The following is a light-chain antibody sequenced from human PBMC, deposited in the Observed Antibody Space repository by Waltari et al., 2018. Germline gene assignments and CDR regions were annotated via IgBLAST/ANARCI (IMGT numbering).Light chain of an antibody. V-gene: IGKV3-20*01. CDR1: QSVSRA. CDR3: QHYLRLPVT. CDR2: GAS. Sequence: EIVLTQSPGTLSLSLGERATVSCRASQSVSRALAWYQQKPGQAPRLLIYGASTRATGIPDRFSGSGCGTYFSLTISRLEPDDFAVYYCQHYLRLPVTFGQGTTVEI. J-gene: IGKJ1*01.